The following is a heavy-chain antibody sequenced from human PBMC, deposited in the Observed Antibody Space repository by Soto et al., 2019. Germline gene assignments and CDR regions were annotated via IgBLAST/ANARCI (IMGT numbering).Heavy chain of an antibody. CDR1: GGSLKSGGYY. V-gene: IGHV4-61*08. CDR2: IYYTGHT. Sequence: PSETLSLTCTVSGGSLKSGGYYWSWIRQHPGRGLEWIGYIYYTGHTYYNPSLESRVTLSVGTSKNQFSLKLSSVTAVDTATYNCARDSVALYYYYYGMDVWGQGTTVTVS. D-gene: IGHD2-21*01. J-gene: IGHJ6*02. CDR3: ARDSVALYYYYYGMDV.